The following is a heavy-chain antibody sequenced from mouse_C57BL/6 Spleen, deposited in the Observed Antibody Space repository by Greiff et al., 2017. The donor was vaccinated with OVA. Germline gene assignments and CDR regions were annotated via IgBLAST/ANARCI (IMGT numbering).Heavy chain of an antibody. CDR2: IWSAGST. CDR3: ARQRIYYYGSSYDDYAMDY. J-gene: IGHJ4*01. Sequence: VQLVESGPGLVAPSQSLSITCTVSGFSLTSYGVHWVRQPPGKGLEWLVVIWSAGSTPYHSALKSRLSISKDNSKSQVFLKMNRLQTDDTAMYYCARQRIYYYGSSYDDYAMDYWGQGTSVTVSS. V-gene: IGHV2-6-1*01. CDR1: GFSLTSYG. D-gene: IGHD1-1*01.